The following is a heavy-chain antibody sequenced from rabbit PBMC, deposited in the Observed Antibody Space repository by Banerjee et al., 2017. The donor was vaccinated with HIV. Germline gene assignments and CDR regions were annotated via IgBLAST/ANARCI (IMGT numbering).Heavy chain of an antibody. D-gene: IGHD7-1*01. CDR1: GFSFSSGYD. J-gene: IGHJ4*01. Sequence: QQQLEESGGGLVKPGGTLTLTCTASGFSFSSGYDMCWVRQAPGKGLEWIASIYSGDGATYYASWAKGRFTISKTSSTTVTLQMTSLTAADTATYFCARGYYPGGFAAAAVGTHYYFDLWGQGTLVTVS. V-gene: IGHV1S45*01. CDR3: ARGYYPGGFAAAAVGTHYYFDL. CDR2: IYSGDGAT.